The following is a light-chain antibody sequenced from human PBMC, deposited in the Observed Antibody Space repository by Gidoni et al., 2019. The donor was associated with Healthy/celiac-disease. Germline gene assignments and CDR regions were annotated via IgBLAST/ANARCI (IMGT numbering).Light chain of an antibody. CDR3: LLYYGGEAV. CDR2: STS. J-gene: IGLJ1*01. V-gene: IGLV7-43*01. Sequence: QTVVTQEPSLTVSPGGTVTPTCASSTGAVTSGYYPNWFQQKPGQAPRALIYSTSNQHSWTPARFSGSLLGGKAALSLSGVQPEDEAEYFCLLYYGGEAVFGTGTKVTVL. CDR1: TGAVTSGYY.